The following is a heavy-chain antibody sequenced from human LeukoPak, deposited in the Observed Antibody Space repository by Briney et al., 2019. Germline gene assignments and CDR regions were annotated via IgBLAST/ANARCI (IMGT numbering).Heavy chain of an antibody. CDR2: IIPIFGTA. J-gene: IGHJ4*02. CDR1: GGTFSSYA. Sequence: SVNVSCKASGGTFSSYAISWVRQAPGQGLEWMGGIIPIFGTANYAQKFQGRVTITADESTSTAYMELSSLRSEDTAVYYCARDPRPYYDFWSGYQVGWYYFDYWGQGTLVTVSS. V-gene: IGHV1-69*01. CDR3: ARDPRPYYDFWSGYQVGWYYFDY. D-gene: IGHD3-3*01.